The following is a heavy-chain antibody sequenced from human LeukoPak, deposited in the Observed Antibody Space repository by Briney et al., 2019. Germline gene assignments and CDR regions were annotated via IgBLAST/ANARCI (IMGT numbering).Heavy chain of an antibody. CDR1: GFTFDDYG. Sequence: GGSLRLSCAASGFTFDDYGMSWVRQAPGKGLEWVSGINWNGGSTGYADSVKGRFTISRDNAKNSLYLQMNSLRAEDTAVYYCARDLVQLWSKDFWGQGTLVTVSS. J-gene: IGHJ4*02. CDR3: ARDLVQLWSKDF. V-gene: IGHV3-20*04. D-gene: IGHD5-18*01. CDR2: INWNGGST.